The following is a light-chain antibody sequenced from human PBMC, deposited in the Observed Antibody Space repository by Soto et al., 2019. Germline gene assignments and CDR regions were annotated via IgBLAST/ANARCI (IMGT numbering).Light chain of an antibody. CDR2: GAS. V-gene: IGKV3D-20*02. CDR3: QQRSNWPIT. J-gene: IGKJ5*01. CDR1: QSVSNNY. Sequence: EIVFTHSPVTLSLXXGEMATLSCRASQSVSNNYLAWYQQKPGQAPRLLIYGASNRATGIPDRFSGSGSGTDFTLTISRLEPEDFAVYYCQQRSNWPITFGQGTRLEIK.